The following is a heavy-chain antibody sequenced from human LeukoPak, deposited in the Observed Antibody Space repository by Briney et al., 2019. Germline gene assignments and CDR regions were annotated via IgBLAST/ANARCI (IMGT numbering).Heavy chain of an antibody. D-gene: IGHD3-10*01. V-gene: IGHV3-49*04. Sequence: GGSLRLSCAASGFTFTNYGMHWVRQAPGKGLEWVGFIRSKAYGGTTEYAASVKGRFTISRDDSKSIAYLQMNSLKTEDTAVYYCTRVDSYYSSDYWGQGTLVTVSS. CDR3: TRVDSYYSSDY. J-gene: IGHJ4*02. CDR1: GFTFTNYG. CDR2: IRSKAYGGTT.